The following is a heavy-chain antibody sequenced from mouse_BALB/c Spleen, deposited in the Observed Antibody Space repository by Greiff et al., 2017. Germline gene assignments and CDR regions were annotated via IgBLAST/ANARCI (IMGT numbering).Heavy chain of an antibody. CDR3: ARSAGSSYAWFAY. D-gene: IGHD1-1*01. J-gene: IGHJ3*01. V-gene: IGHV1S34*01. CDR2: ISCYNGAT. Sequence: LVKTGASVKISCKASGYSFTGYYMHWVKRSHGKSLEWIGYISCYNGATSYNQKFKGKATFTVDTSSSTAYMQFNSLTSEDSAVYYCARSAGSSYAWFAYWGQGTLVTVSA. CDR1: GYSFTGYY.